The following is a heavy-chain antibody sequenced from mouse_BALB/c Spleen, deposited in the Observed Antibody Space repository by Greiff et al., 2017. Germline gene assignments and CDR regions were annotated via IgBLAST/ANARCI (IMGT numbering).Heavy chain of an antibody. V-gene: IGHV1-80*01. D-gene: IGHD2-1*01. CDR1: GYAFSSYW. Sequence: VQLQQSGAELVRPGSSVKISCKASGYAFSSYWMNWVKQRPGQGLEWIGQIYPGDGDTNYNGKFKGKATLTADKSSSTAYMQLSSLTSEDSAVYFCARSRGNYETWFAYWGQGTLVTVSA. CDR3: ARSRGNYETWFAY. CDR2: IYPGDGDT. J-gene: IGHJ3*01.